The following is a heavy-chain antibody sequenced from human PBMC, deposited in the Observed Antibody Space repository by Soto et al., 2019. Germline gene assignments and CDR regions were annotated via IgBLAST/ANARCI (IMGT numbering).Heavy chain of an antibody. Sequence: SETLSLTCTVSGGSISSYYWSWIRQPPGKGLEWIGYIYYSGSTNYNPSLKSRITISVDTSKNQFSLKLSSVTAADTAVYCCAGAYYDFWSGYYNLNWFDPWGQGTLVT. CDR1: GGSISSYY. J-gene: IGHJ5*02. D-gene: IGHD3-3*01. CDR2: IYYSGST. CDR3: AGAYYDFWSGYYNLNWFDP. V-gene: IGHV4-59*01.